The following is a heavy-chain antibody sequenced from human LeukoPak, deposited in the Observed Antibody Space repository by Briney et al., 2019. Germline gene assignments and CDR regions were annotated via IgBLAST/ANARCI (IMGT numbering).Heavy chain of an antibody. V-gene: IGHV1-46*01. CDR3: ARDPGRGEWFGELLPSGFDY. Sequence: GASVKVSCKASGYTFTSYYMHWVRQAPGQGLEWMGIINPSGGSTSYAQKFQGRVTMTRDTSTSTVYMELSSLRSEDTAVYYCARDPGRGEWFGELLPSGFDYWGQGTLVTVSS. CDR1: GYTFTSYY. J-gene: IGHJ4*02. CDR2: INPSGGST. D-gene: IGHD3-10*01.